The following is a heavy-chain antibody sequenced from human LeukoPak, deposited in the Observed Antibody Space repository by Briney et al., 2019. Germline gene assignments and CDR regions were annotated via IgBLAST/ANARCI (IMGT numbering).Heavy chain of an antibody. CDR3: ARDDYRGVTNFDP. V-gene: IGHV4-59*01. Sequence: SETLSLTCTVSGGSISPYFWSWVRQPPGKGLEGIGYISYTGSTNYNPSLKRRGTISVDTSKNQFSLQLTSVTAADTAVYYCARDDYRGVTNFDPWGQGTLVTVSS. D-gene: IGHD3-10*01. CDR1: GGSISPYF. J-gene: IGHJ5*02. CDR2: ISYTGST.